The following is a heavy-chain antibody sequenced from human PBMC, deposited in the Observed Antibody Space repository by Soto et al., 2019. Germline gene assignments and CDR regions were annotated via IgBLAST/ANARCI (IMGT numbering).Heavy chain of an antibody. V-gene: IGHV4-34*01. Sequence: QVQLQQWGAGLLKPSETLSLTCAVYGGSFSGYYWSWIRQPPGKGLEWIGEINHSGSTNYNPSLKSRVTISVDTSKNQFSLKLSSVTAADTAVYYCARGEGYCSGGSCQNWFDPWGQGILVTVSS. CDR2: INHSGST. D-gene: IGHD2-15*01. CDR1: GGSFSGYY. CDR3: ARGEGYCSGGSCQNWFDP. J-gene: IGHJ5*02.